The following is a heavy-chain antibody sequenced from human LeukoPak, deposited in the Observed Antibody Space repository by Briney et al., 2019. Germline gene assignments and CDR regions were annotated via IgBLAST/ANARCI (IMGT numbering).Heavy chain of an antibody. V-gene: IGHV3-30*18. CDR1: GFTFSSYS. Sequence: PGGSLRLSCAASGFTFSSYSMNWVRPAPGKGLEWVAVISYDGSNKYYADSVKGRFTISRDNSKNTLYLQMNSLRAEDTAVYYCAKGGYSYGYIDYFDYWGQGTLVTVSS. D-gene: IGHD5-18*01. J-gene: IGHJ4*02. CDR2: ISYDGSNK. CDR3: AKGGYSYGYIDYFDY.